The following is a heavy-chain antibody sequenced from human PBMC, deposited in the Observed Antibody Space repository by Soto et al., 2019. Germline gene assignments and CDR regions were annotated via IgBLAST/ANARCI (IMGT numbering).Heavy chain of an antibody. D-gene: IGHD3-10*01. CDR3: AREGGGSGSYYNVGYYFDY. J-gene: IGHJ4*02. Sequence: SETLSLTCTVSGGSISSYYWSWIRQPPGKGLEWIGYIYYSGSTNYNPSLKSRVTISVDTSKNQFSLKLSSVTAADTAVYYCAREGGGSGSYYNVGYYFDYWGQGTLVTVS. CDR1: GGSISSYY. V-gene: IGHV4-59*01. CDR2: IYYSGST.